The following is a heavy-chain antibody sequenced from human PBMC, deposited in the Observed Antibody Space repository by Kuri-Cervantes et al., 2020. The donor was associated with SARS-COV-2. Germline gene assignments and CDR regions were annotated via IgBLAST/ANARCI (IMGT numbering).Heavy chain of an antibody. CDR2: IYYSGST. J-gene: IGHJ3*02. V-gene: IGHV4-59*01. CDR3: ARAGVGHDAFDI. Sequence: ESLKISCTVSGGSISSYYWSWIRQPPGKGLEWIGYIYYSGSTNYNPSLKSRVTISVDTSKNQFPLKLSSVTAADTAVYYCARAGVGHDAFDIWGQGTMVTVSS. CDR1: GGSISSYY. D-gene: IGHD3-10*01.